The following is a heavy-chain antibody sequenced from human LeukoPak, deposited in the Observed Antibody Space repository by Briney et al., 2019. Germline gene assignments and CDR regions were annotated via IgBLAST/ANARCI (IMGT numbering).Heavy chain of an antibody. CDR1: GDSITNGSYY. Sequence: SQTLSLTCTVSGDSITNGSYYWSWIRQPAGKGLEWIGRLYIRGSTNYSPSLKSRVTISVDRSKNQLSLSLRSVTAADTGVYFCAGAATGNYHFDSWGQGTLVTVSS. CDR2: LYIRGST. J-gene: IGHJ4*02. D-gene: IGHD1-7*01. V-gene: IGHV4-61*02. CDR3: AGAATGNYHFDS.